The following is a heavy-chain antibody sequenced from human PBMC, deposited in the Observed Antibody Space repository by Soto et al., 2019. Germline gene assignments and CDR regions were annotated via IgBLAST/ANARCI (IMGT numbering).Heavy chain of an antibody. CDR2: ISTDGTNQ. CDR3: ARDSLQWLVHGAPVSDY. V-gene: IGHV3-11*01. J-gene: IGHJ4*02. CDR1: GFTFSDNY. Sequence: GGSLRLSCAASGFTFSDNYMSWIRQAPGKGLEWVAVISTDGTNQHHADSVKGRFTISRDNAKNSLYLQMNSLRAEDTAVYYCARDSLQWLVHGAPVSDYWGQGTLVTVSS. D-gene: IGHD6-19*01.